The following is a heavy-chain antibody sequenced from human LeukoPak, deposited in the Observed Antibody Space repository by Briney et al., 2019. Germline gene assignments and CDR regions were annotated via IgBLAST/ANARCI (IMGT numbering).Heavy chain of an antibody. J-gene: IGHJ4*02. Sequence: GGSLRLSCAASGFTFKNYAMNWVRQAPGKGLEWVSGISGNSGSTYYADSVKGRFTISRDNSKNTLYMQMNSLRAEDTAVYYCVRAQGDLDYWGQGTLVTVSS. CDR1: GFTFKNYA. CDR2: ISGNSGST. D-gene: IGHD3-16*01. CDR3: VRAQGDLDY. V-gene: IGHV3-23*01.